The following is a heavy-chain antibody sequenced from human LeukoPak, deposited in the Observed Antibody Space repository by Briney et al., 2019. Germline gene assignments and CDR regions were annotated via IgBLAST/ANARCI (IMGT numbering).Heavy chain of an antibody. CDR1: GYTFTGYY. CDR3: ARALSYMQQLAEYFQH. J-gene: IGHJ1*01. Sequence: ASVKVSCKASGYTFTGYYMHWVRQAPGQGLEWMGWINPNSGGTNYAQKFQGRVTMTRDTSISTAYMELSRLRSDDTAVYYCARALSYMQQLAEYFQHRGQGTLVTVSS. D-gene: IGHD6-13*01. CDR2: INPNSGGT. V-gene: IGHV1-2*02.